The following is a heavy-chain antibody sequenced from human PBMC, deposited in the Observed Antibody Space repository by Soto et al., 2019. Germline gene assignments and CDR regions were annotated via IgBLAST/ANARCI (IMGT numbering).Heavy chain of an antibody. D-gene: IGHD3-22*01. CDR1: GFTFSSYG. Sequence: PGGSLRLSCAASGFTFSSYGMHWVRQAPGKGLEWVAVIWYDGSNKYYADSVKGRFTISRDNSKNTLYLQMNSLRAEDTAVYYCAREGDSSGYYLGWVTSFDYWGQGTLVTVSS. J-gene: IGHJ4*02. CDR3: AREGDSSGYYLGWVTSFDY. V-gene: IGHV3-33*01. CDR2: IWYDGSNK.